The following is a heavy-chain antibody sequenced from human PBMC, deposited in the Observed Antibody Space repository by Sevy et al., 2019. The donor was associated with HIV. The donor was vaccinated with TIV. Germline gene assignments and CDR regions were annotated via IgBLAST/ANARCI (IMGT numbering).Heavy chain of an antibody. CDR2: IGYDGSNK. Sequence: GGSLRLSCAASGFTPSTYGMHWVRQAPGKGLERVAVIGYDGSNKYYADSVKGRFTISRDNSKKTLFLQMDSLGAEDTAVYYCARDPRMYGDYLLAYFDSWGQGTLVTVSS. V-gene: IGHV3-33*01. CDR3: ARDPRMYGDYLLAYFDS. CDR1: GFTPSTYG. D-gene: IGHD2-8*01. J-gene: IGHJ4*02.